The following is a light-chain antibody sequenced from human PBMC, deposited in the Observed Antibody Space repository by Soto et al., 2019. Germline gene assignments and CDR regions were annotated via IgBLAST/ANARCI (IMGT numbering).Light chain of an antibody. CDR1: QSINTW. V-gene: IGKV1-5*03. J-gene: IGKJ5*01. CDR2: EAS. CDR3: QQYKDSFPYT. Sequence: QSPSTLSASVGDRVTITCRASQSINTWLAWYQQKPGTVPKLLIYEASTLESGVPSRFSGSRSGTEFTLTVSSLQPDDFATYYCQQYKDSFPYTFGQGSRLEIK.